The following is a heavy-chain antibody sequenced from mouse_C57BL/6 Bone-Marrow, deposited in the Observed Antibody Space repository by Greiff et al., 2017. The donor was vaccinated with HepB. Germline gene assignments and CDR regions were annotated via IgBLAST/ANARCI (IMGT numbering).Heavy chain of an antibody. J-gene: IGHJ2*01. D-gene: IGHD2-14*01. V-gene: IGHV1-61*01. CDR1: GYTFTSYW. CDR2: IYPSDSET. Sequence: QVQLKQPGAELVRPGSSVKLSCKASGYTFTSYWMDWVKQRPGQGLEWIGNIYPSDSETHYNQKFKDKATLTVDKSSSTAYMQLSSLTSEDSAVYYCARYEDFDYWGQGTTLTVSS. CDR3: ARYEDFDY.